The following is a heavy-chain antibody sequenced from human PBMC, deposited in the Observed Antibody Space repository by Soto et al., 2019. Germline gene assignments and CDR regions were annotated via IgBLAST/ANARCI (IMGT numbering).Heavy chain of an antibody. CDR1: GGSISSYY. CDR3: ARGFSAGKGSPPDF. V-gene: IGHV4-59*01. Sequence: PSETLSLTCTVSGGSISSYYWSWIRQPPGKGLEWIGYIYYSGSTNYNPSLKSRVTISVDTSKNQFSLKLSSVTAADTPVYYCARGFSAGKGSPPDFWGQGSLVTVSS. CDR2: IYYSGST. D-gene: IGHD6-13*01. J-gene: IGHJ4*02.